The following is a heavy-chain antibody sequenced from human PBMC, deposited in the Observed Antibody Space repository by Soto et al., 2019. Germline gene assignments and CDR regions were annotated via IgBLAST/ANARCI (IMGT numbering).Heavy chain of an antibody. J-gene: IGHJ6*02. V-gene: IGHV1-2*04. Sequence: ASVKVSCKASGYTFTGYYMHWVRQAPGQGLEWMGWINPNSGGTNYAQKFQGWVTMTRDTSISTAYMELSRLRSDDTAVYYCARGTHDYGGKLAYYYYYGMDVWGQGTTVTVSS. CDR2: INPNSGGT. CDR1: GYTFTGYY. CDR3: ARGTHDYGGKLAYYYYYGMDV. D-gene: IGHD4-17*01.